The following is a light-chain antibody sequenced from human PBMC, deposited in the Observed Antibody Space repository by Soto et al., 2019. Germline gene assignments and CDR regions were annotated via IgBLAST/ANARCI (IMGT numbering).Light chain of an antibody. J-gene: IGKJ1*01. Sequence: DIQMTQSPSTLSASVGDRVTITCRASQTISNYLPWYQQRPGKAPKLLIYRSSILQNGVPSRFSGSGSGTEFTLTTSSLQPDDFATYYCQQYYIYATFGQGTRVEI. CDR2: RSS. CDR3: QQYYIYAT. V-gene: IGKV1-5*03. CDR1: QTISNY.